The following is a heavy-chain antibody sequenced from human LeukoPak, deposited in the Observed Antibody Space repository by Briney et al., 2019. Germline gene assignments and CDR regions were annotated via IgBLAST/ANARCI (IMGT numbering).Heavy chain of an antibody. D-gene: IGHD2-21*02. CDR2: IYTSGST. J-gene: IGHJ4*02. Sequence: SETLSLTCTVSGGSISSYYWSWIRQPAGKGLEWIGRIYTSGSTTYNPALTSRVTMSVDTSTNPCSMKLSSVTAADTAVYYCARAYCVGDCTVLHIYFDNWGQGTLVTVSS. CDR1: GGSISSYY. CDR3: ARAYCVGDCTVLHIYFDN. V-gene: IGHV4-4*07.